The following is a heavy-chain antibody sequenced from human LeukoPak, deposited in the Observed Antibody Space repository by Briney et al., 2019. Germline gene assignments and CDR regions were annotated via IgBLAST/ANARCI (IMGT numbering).Heavy chain of an antibody. CDR3: ARGRIFGVVRN. Sequence: SETLSLTCAVDGGSFSGYYWSWIRQPPGKGLEWIGEVNHSGSTNYNPSLKSRVTISVDTSKNQFSLKLSSVTAADTAVYYCARGRIFGVVRNWGQGTLVTVSS. D-gene: IGHD3-3*01. J-gene: IGHJ1*01. V-gene: IGHV4-34*01. CDR2: VNHSGST. CDR1: GGSFSGYY.